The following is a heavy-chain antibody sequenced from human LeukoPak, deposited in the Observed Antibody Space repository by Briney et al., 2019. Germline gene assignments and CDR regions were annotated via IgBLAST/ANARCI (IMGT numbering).Heavy chain of an antibody. D-gene: IGHD3-3*01. CDR3: ASVTYYDFWSWD. CDR1: GFTFSSYW. J-gene: IGHJ4*02. CDR2: IKQDGSEK. Sequence: RPGGSLRLSCAASGFTFSSYWVSWVRQAPGKGLEWVANIKQDGSEKYYVDSVKGRFTISRDNAKNSLYLQMNSLRAEDTAVYYCASVTYYDFWSWDWGQGTLVTVSS. V-gene: IGHV3-7*01.